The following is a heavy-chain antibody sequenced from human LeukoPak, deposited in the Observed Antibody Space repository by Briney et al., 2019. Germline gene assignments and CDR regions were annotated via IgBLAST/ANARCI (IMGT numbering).Heavy chain of an antibody. V-gene: IGHV3-23*01. D-gene: IGHD6-19*01. J-gene: IGHJ4*02. CDR3: ARDSSGWYYDY. CDR2: ISGPGDHT. CDR1: GFAFSRYA. Sequence: GSLRLSCAASGFAFSRYAMTWVRQTPGKGLEWVSSISGPGDHTYYADSVKGRFTISRDNSKNTLYLQMNSLRAEDTAVYYCARDSSGWYYDYWGQGTLVTVSS.